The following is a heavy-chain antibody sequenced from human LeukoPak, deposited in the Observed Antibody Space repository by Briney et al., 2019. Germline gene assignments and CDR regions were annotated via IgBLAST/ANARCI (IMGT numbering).Heavy chain of an antibody. V-gene: IGHV1-24*01. CDR3: ATKPEIYCSGGSCYSRDY. CDR1: GYTLTELS. J-gene: IGHJ4*02. CDR2: FDPEDGET. Sequence: ASVKVSCKVSGYTLTELSMHWVRQAPGKGLEWMGGFDPEDGETIYAQKFQGRVTMTEDTSTDTAYMELSSLRSEDTAVYYCATKPEIYCSGGSCYSRDYWGQGTLVTVSS. D-gene: IGHD2-15*01.